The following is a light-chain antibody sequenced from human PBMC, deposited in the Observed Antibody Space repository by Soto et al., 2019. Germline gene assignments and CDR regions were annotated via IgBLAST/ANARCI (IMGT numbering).Light chain of an antibody. V-gene: IGLV1-40*01. CDR2: GNT. J-gene: IGLJ3*02. Sequence: QSVLTQPPSVSGAPGQRVTISCTGSSSNIGAGYDVHWYQQLPETAPKLLIYGNTNRPSGLPDRFSGSKSGTSASLAITGLQAEDEADYYCQSYDSSLGGSGVFGGGTKLTVL. CDR1: SSNIGAGYD. CDR3: QSYDSSLGGSGV.